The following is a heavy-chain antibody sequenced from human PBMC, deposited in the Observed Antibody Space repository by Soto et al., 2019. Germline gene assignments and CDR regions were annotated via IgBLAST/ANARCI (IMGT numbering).Heavy chain of an antibody. V-gene: IGHV4-39*01. CDR1: GGSISSSSYY. CDR2: IYYSGST. Sequence: SETPSLTCTVSGGSISSSSYYWGWVRQPPGKGLEWIGSIYYSGSTYYNPSLKSPVTISVETSKNKFSLKLSSVTAADTAVYYCARVLSYSSGWYYFDYWGQGTLVTVSS. CDR3: ARVLSYSSGWYYFDY. J-gene: IGHJ4*02. D-gene: IGHD6-19*01.